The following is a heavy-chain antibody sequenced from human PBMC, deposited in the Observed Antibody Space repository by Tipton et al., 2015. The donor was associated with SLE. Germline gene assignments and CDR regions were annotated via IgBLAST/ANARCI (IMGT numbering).Heavy chain of an antibody. Sequence: SLRLSCAASGFTFSSYWMHWVRQAPGKGLVWVSRINSGGSSTSYADSVKGRSTISRDNAKNTLYLQMNSLRAEDTAVYYCARDRRYCGGDCYSLDYWGQGTLVTVSS. CDR1: GFTFSSYW. V-gene: IGHV3-74*01. D-gene: IGHD2-21*01. J-gene: IGHJ4*02. CDR2: INSGGSST. CDR3: ARDRRYCGGDCYSLDY.